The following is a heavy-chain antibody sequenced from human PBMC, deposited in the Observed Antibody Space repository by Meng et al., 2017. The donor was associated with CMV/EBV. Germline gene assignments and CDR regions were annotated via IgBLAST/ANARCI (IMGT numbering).Heavy chain of an antibody. D-gene: IGHD6-19*01. Sequence: GGSLRLSCAASGFTFSSYSMNWVRQAPGKGLEWVSYIGSSSRYTYYADSVKGRFTISSDNAKNSLYMQMNSPRGEDTAVYYWAGGSGWDPFDYWGQGTLVTVSS. CDR1: GFTFSSYS. V-gene: IGHV3-21*01. CDR3: AGGSGWDPFDY. CDR2: IGSSSRYT. J-gene: IGHJ4*02.